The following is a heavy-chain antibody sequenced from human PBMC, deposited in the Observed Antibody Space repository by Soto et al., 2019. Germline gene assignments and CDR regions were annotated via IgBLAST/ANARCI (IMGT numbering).Heavy chain of an antibody. CDR3: ARVWDDYGVPEGAFDI. Sequence: QVPLVQSGAEVKKPGASVKVSCKASGYTFTSYGISWVRQAPGQGLEWMGWISAYNGNTNYAQKLQGRVTMTTDTSTSTAYMELRSLRSDDTAVYYCARVWDDYGVPEGAFDIWGQGTMVTVSS. CDR2: ISAYNGNT. J-gene: IGHJ3*02. CDR1: GYTFTSYG. D-gene: IGHD4-17*01. V-gene: IGHV1-18*01.